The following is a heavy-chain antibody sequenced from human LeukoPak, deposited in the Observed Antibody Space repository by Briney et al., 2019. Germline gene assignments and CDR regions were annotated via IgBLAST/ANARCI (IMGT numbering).Heavy chain of an antibody. J-gene: IGHJ6*01. D-gene: IGHD3-10*01. V-gene: IGHV1-58*01. CDR2: IVVGSGNT. Sequence: GASVRVSCKASGFTFTSSAVQWVRQARGQRLEWIGWIVVGSGNTNYAQKFQERVTITRDMSTSTAYMELSSLRSEDTAVYYCGYYGSSYGMDVWGKGPRSPSPQ. CDR3: GYYGSSYGMDV. CDR1: GFTFTSSA.